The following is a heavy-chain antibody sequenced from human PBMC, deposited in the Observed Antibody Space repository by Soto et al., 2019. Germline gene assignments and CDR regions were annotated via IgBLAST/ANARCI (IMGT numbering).Heavy chain of an antibody. V-gene: IGHV5-51*01. J-gene: IGHJ4*02. CDR2: IYPGDSDT. D-gene: IGHD1-26*01. Sequence: PXESLKISCKASGYRFSTYWIGWVRQRPGKGPEWMAIIYPGDSDTRENPSFQGQVTISADKSSNTVHLQWRSLKASDTAIYYCARIGGIVDTGTWLQWGQGTPVTVSS. CDR3: ARIGGIVDTGTWLQ. CDR1: GYRFSTYW.